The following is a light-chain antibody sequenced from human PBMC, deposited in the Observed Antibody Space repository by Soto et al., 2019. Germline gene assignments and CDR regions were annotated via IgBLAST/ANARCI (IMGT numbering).Light chain of an antibody. J-gene: IGKJ4*01. V-gene: IGKV1-12*01. Sequence: DIQMTQSPSSVSASVGDRVTITCRASQGISSWLAWYQQKPWTAPNLLISAASSLQSGVTSSFSGSGSGTDFTLIISNLQPEDFATYYCQQAHSFPLTFGGGTKVEI. CDR2: AAS. CDR3: QQAHSFPLT. CDR1: QGISSW.